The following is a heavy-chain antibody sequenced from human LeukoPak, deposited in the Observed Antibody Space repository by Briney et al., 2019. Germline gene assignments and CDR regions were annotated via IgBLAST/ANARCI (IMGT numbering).Heavy chain of an antibody. D-gene: IGHD2-2*01. CDR3: ARALVPAANAHFDY. CDR1: GYTFTGYY. J-gene: IGHJ4*02. CDR2: INPNSGGT. V-gene: IGHV1-2*04. Sequence: GESLKVSCKASGYTFTGYYMHWVRQAPGQGLEWMGWINPNSGGTNYAQKFQGWVTMTRDTSISTAYMELSRLRSDDTAVYYCARALVPAANAHFDYWGQGTLVTVSS.